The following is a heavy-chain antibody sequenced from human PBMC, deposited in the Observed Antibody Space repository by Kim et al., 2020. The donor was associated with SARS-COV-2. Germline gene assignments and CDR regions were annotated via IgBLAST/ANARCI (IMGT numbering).Heavy chain of an antibody. V-gene: IGHV3-30*02. Sequence: ESVKGRFTISRDNSKDTLNLQMDSLRPEDTAVYYCAKVGGWGACIYWYFDLWGRGTLVTVSS. CDR3: AKVGGWGACIYWYFDL. J-gene: IGHJ2*01. D-gene: IGHD1-26*01.